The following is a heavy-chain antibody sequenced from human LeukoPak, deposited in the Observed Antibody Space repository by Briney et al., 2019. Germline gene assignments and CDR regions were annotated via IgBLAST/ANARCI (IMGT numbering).Heavy chain of an antibody. CDR1: GGSISSSSHY. D-gene: IGHD2-15*01. CDR2: IYYSGST. J-gene: IGHJ4*02. Sequence: PSETLSLTCNVSGGSISSSSHYWGWIRQPPGKGLEWIGSIYYSGSTYYNPSLKSRVTISVDTSKNQFSLKLSSVTAADTAVYYCASHTWWHPFDYWGQGTLVTVSS. CDR3: ASHTWWHPFDY. V-gene: IGHV4-39*07.